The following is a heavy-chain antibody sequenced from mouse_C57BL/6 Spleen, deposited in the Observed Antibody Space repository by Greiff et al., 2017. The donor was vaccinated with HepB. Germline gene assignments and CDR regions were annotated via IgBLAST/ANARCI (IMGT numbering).Heavy chain of an antibody. J-gene: IGHJ2*01. Sequence: VQLQQSGAELVRPGASVTLSCKASGYTFTDYEMHWVKQTPVHGLEWIGAIDPETGGTAYNQKFKGKAILTADKSSSTAYMELRSLTSEDSAFYYCTVYYGNYVLFDYWGQGTTLTVSS. V-gene: IGHV1-15*01. CDR3: TVYYGNYVLFDY. CDR1: GYTFTDYE. D-gene: IGHD2-1*01. CDR2: IDPETGGT.